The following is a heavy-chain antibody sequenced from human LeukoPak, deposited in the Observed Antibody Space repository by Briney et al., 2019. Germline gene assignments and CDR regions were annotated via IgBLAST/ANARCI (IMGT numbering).Heavy chain of an antibody. V-gene: IGHV4-34*01. CDR2: INHSGST. D-gene: IGHD3-16*02. CDR1: GGSFSGYY. CDR3: AREGDYDYVWGSYRRSPFDY. Sequence: SETLSLTCAVYGGSFSGYYWSWIRQPPGKGLEWIGEINHSGSTNYNPSLKSRVTISVDTPKNQFSLKLSSVTAADTAVYYCAREGDYDYVWGSYRRSPFDYWGQGTLVTVSS. J-gene: IGHJ4*02.